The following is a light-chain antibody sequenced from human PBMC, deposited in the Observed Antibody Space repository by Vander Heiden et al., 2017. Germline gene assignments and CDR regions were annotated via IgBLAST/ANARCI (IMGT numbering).Light chain of an antibody. Sequence: QSALTQPASVSGSPGQSITISCTGTSSDVGGYNDVSCYQQHPGKAPKLMIYDVSNRPSGVSNRFSGSKSGNTASLTISGLQAEDEADYYCSSYTSSSTLVFGGGTKLTVL. CDR1: SSDVGGYND. V-gene: IGLV2-14*01. CDR3: SSYTSSSTLV. J-gene: IGLJ2*01. CDR2: DVS.